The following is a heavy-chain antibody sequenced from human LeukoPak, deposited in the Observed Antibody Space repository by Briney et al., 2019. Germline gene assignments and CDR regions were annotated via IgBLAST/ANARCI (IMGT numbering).Heavy chain of an antibody. CDR1: GFTFSSYW. CDR3: AKSSGSYPFDY. D-gene: IGHD1-26*01. CDR2: ISGSGGST. Sequence: GGSLRLSCAASGFTFSSYWVSWVRQAPGKGLEWVSAISGSGGSTYYADSVKGRFTISRDNSKNTLYLQMNSLRAEDTAVYYCAKSSGSYPFDYWGQGTLVTVSS. J-gene: IGHJ4*02. V-gene: IGHV3-23*01.